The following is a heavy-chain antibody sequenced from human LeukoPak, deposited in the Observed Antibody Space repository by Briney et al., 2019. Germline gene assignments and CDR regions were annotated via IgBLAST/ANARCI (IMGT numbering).Heavy chain of an antibody. CDR2: IKQDGSEK. Sequence: GGSLTLSCAASGFTISSYWMSWVRQAPGKGLEWVANIKQDGSEKYYVDSVKGRFTISRDNAKNSLYLQMNSLSAEDTAVYYCAREGYGDLDYWGQGTLVTVSS. CDR1: GFTISSYW. J-gene: IGHJ4*02. CDR3: AREGYGDLDY. V-gene: IGHV3-7*05. D-gene: IGHD4-17*01.